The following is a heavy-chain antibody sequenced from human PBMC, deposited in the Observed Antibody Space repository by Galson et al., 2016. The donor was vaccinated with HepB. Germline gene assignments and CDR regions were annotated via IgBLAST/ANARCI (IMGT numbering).Heavy chain of an antibody. V-gene: IGHV5-51*01. J-gene: IGHJ2*01. CDR1: GYSFTSFW. Sequence: QSGAEVKKPGESLKISCKVSGYSFTSFWIGWVRQMPGKGLEWMGIIYPGDSDTRYSPSFQGQVTISADKSFSTSYLEWSSLKASDSAMYYCARHGTAIFGVVLPFDLWGRGTLVTVSS. CDR2: IYPGDSDT. CDR3: ARHGTAIFGVVLPFDL. D-gene: IGHD3-3*01.